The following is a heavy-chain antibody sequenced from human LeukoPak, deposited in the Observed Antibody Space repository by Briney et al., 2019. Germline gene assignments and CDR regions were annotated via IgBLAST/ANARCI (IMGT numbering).Heavy chain of an antibody. J-gene: IGHJ3*01. CDR3: TTPTLGGGGNFNPFDV. Sequence: GGSLRLSCAASGFTFSGSAMHWVRQASGKGLEWVGRIRGNPTSYATTYAASVKGRFTISRDESNNTAYLHLNSLRTEDTAVYYCTTPTLGGGGNFNPFDVWGQGTMVTVSS. D-gene: IGHD4-23*01. V-gene: IGHV3-73*01. CDR1: GFTFSGSA. CDR2: IRGNPTSYAT.